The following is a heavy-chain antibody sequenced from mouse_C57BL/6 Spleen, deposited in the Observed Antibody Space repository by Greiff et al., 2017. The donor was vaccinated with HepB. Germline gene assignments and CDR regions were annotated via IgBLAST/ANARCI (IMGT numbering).Heavy chain of an antibody. CDR1: GYTFTSYG. CDR3: ARYLLGRGYFDY. D-gene: IGHD4-1*01. V-gene: IGHV1-81*01. Sequence: QVQLKESGAELARPGASVKLSCKASGYTFTSYGISWVKQRTGQGLEWIGEIYPRSGNTYYNEKFKGKATLTADKSSSTAYIEIRSLTSEDSAVYFCARYLLGRGYFDYWGQGTTLTVSS. CDR2: IYPRSGNT. J-gene: IGHJ2*01.